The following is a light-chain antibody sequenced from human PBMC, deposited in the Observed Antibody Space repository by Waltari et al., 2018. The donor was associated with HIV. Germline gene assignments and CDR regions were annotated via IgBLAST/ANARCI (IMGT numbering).Light chain of an antibody. CDR3: ISYAGSNNFYV. CDR2: EVS. V-gene: IGLV2-8*01. J-gene: IGLJ1*01. CDR1: SSDVGGYNY. Sequence: QSALTQIHSASGSTGQSVTISCTRTSSDVGGYNYVSWYQQHPGKAPKLMIYEVSNRPSVVPDRFSGSKSGNTASLTVSGLQAEDEADYYCISYAGSNNFYVFGTGTKVTVL.